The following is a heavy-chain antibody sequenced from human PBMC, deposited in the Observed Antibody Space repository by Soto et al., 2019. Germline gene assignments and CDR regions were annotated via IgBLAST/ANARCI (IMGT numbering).Heavy chain of an antibody. J-gene: IGHJ1*01. D-gene: IGHD3-3*01. CDR2: IIPIFGTA. V-gene: IGHV1-69*13. CDR3: ARSRTIFGVVTGYFEH. Sequence: GASVKVSCKASGGTFSSYAISWVRQAPGQGLEWMGGIIPIFGTANYAQKFQGRVTITADESTSTAYMELSSLRSEDTAVYYCARSRTIFGVVTGYFEHWGQGTLVTVSS. CDR1: GGTFSSYA.